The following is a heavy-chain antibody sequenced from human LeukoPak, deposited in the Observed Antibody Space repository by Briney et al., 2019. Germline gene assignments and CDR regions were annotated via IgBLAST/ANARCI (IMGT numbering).Heavy chain of an antibody. Sequence: SETLSLTCSVSGGSISSYYWSWIRQPPGKGLEWIGYIYYSGRTNYNPSLKSRVTISVDTSKNQFSLTLSSVTAADTAVYYCSRGQKYRNGYTVTELGSGYFDYWGQGTLVTVSS. CDR2: IYYSGRT. D-gene: IGHD5-18*01. CDR3: SRGQKYRNGYTVTELGSGYFDY. CDR1: GGSISSYY. V-gene: IGHV4-59*01. J-gene: IGHJ4*02.